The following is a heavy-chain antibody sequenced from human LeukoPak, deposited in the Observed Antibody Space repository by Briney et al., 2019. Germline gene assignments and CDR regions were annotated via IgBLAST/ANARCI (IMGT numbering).Heavy chain of an antibody. Sequence: SETLSLTCTVSGGSISSTNYYWGWIRQPPGKGLEWIGEINHSGSTNYNPSLKSRVTISVDTSKNQFSLKLSSVTAADTAVYYCARHVRGYSYGSVWFDPWGQGTLVTVSS. CDR1: GGSISSTNYY. V-gene: IGHV4-39*01. D-gene: IGHD5-18*01. J-gene: IGHJ5*02. CDR3: ARHVRGYSYGSVWFDP. CDR2: INHSGST.